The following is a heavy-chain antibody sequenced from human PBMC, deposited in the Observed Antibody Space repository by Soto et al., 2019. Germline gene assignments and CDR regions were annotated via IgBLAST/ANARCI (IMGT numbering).Heavy chain of an antibody. D-gene: IGHD2-15*01. CDR1: GFSLSTTGVG. CDR2: TYRDGDN. CDR3: AYVRRYCSGGNCYPRWFAS. Sequence: SGPTLVNPTQTLTLTCTFSGFSLSTTGVGVGWIRQPPGKALEWLALTYRDGDNRYSPSLRSRLTITKDTPKSQVVLTMTNMDPVDTATYFSAYVRRYCSGGNCYPRWFASCGQGTLVTVSS. V-gene: IGHV2-5*02. J-gene: IGHJ5*01.